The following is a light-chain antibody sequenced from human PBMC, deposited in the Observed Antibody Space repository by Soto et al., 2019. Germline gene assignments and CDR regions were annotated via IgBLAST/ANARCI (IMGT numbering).Light chain of an antibody. J-gene: IGKJ2*01. V-gene: IGKV1-39*01. CDR1: QSIAYY. Sequence: DIQMTQSPSSLSASVGDRVTITCRASQSIAYYVNWFQQKPGKAPKLLIYAASSLQSGVPSRFSGSGSGTDFTLTINSLQPEDFATYFCQQSSNYPMYTFGQGTKLYI. CDR3: QQSSNYPMYT. CDR2: AAS.